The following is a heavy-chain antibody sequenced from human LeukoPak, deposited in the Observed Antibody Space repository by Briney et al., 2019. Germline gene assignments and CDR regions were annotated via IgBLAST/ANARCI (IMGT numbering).Heavy chain of an antibody. J-gene: IGHJ3*02. D-gene: IGHD4-17*01. Sequence: PGGPLRLSCAPSGFTINIYAMTWVRQAPGKGLEWVSSITVNGGGISYADSVKGRFTISRDNSKNTLYLQMNSLRAEDTAVYYCAKDPNGDYVGAFDSWDQGTRVTVSS. V-gene: IGHV3-23*01. CDR3: AKDPNGDYVGAFDS. CDR2: ITVNGGGI. CDR1: GFTINIYA.